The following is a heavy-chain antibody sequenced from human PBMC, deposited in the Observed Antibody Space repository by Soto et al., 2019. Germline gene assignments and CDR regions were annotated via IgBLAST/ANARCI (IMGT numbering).Heavy chain of an antibody. J-gene: IGHJ3*02. Sequence: QVQLLESGGGVVQPGRSLRLSCAASGFTFSTYAMHWVRQAPGKGLEWVAVISYDGSNKYYADTVKGRFTISRDNSKNTLYLQMNGLRTEDTAVYYCARGGKDGYRKDAFDIWGQGTMVTVSS. CDR1: GFTFSTYA. D-gene: IGHD5-12*01. CDR2: ISYDGSNK. V-gene: IGHV3-30-3*01. CDR3: ARGGKDGYRKDAFDI.